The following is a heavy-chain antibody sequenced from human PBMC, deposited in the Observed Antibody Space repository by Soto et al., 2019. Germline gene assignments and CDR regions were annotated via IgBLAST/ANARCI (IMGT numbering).Heavy chain of an antibody. CDR3: TRGTLGVFAY. V-gene: IGHV1-18*04. CDR2: ITTSNGNR. CDR1: GYSLTSYG. J-gene: IGHJ4*02. Sequence: QIQLVQSGGEVKRPGASVMVSCKASGYSLTSYGISWVRLVPGQGLEWMAWITTSNGNRNFARKFQDRVSLTADISTSTVYMELRSLTSDDTAVYYCTRGTLGVFAYWGQGTLVTVSS. D-gene: IGHD3-16*01.